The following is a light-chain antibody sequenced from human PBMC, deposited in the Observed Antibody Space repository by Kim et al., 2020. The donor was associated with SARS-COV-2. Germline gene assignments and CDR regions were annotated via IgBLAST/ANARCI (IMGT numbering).Light chain of an antibody. CDR2: GAS. V-gene: IGKV3-15*01. CDR3: QQYHNWPPAT. Sequence: PPGERATLSGRASPTVSSNLAWYQQKPGQAPRLLIYGASTRATGIPARFSGSGSGTEFTLTISSLQYEDFAIYYCQQYHNWPPATFGQGTKLEI. CDR1: PTVSSN. J-gene: IGKJ2*01.